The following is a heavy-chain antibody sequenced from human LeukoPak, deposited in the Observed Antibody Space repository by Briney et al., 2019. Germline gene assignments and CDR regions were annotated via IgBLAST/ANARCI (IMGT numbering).Heavy chain of an antibody. CDR1: GGTISSSSYY. Sequence: PSETLSLTCNVSGGTISSSSYYWGWIRQPPGKGLEWIGSIYYSGSTYYNPSLKSRVTISVDTSKNQFSLKLSSVTAADTAVYYCARVARTGYYGSGSYPHLIYFDYWGQGTLVTVSS. CDR3: ARVARTGYYGSGSYPHLIYFDY. V-gene: IGHV4-39*07. D-gene: IGHD3-10*01. J-gene: IGHJ4*02. CDR2: IYYSGST.